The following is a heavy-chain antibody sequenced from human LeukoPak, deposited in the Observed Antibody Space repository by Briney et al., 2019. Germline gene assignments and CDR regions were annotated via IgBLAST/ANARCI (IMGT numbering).Heavy chain of an antibody. D-gene: IGHD2-8*01. CDR2: ISSDGSHK. Sequence: PGRSLRLSCAASGFTFSSYAMHWVRQAPGKGLEWVAIISSDGSHKFYADSVKGRFTISRDNSKNTLYLQMDSLRAEDTAVYYGAKEMGPMVHGDYWGQGTLVTVSS. J-gene: IGHJ4*02. CDR3: AKEMGPMVHGDY. V-gene: IGHV3-30*18. CDR1: GFTFSSYA.